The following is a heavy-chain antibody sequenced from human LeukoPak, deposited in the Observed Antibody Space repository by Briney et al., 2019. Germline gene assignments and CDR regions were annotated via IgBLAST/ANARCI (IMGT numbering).Heavy chain of an antibody. V-gene: IGHV4-4*07. CDR3: ARGRYCSATTCSGGDAFDI. J-gene: IGHJ3*02. CDR2: IYTRGST. CDR1: GTSVSSYY. D-gene: IGHD2-8*02. Sequence: SETLSLTCTVSGTSVSSYYWSWIRQPAGRGLEWIGRIYTRGSTNYNPSLQSRVSMSVDSSKSQFSLRLTSVTGADTAIYYCARGRYCSATTCSGGDAFDIWGQGTVVTVSS.